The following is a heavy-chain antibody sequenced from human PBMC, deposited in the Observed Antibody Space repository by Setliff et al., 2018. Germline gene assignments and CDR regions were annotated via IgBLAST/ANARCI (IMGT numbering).Heavy chain of an antibody. V-gene: IGHV4-39*01. CDR3: ARLPGYCNGGNCYGYYTFDI. CDR2: INYSGIT. J-gene: IGHJ3*02. Sequence: SEILSLTCSVSGDSISSSSYYWGWIRQPPGKGLEWIGSINYSGITYYSPSLKSRVIVSVDTSKNQFSLKLSSVTAADTAVYYCARLPGYCNGGNCYGYYTFDIWGQGTMVTVSS. D-gene: IGHD2-15*01. CDR1: GDSISSSSYY.